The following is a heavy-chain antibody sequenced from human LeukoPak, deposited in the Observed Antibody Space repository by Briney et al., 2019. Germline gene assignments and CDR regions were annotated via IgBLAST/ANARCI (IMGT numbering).Heavy chain of an antibody. V-gene: IGHV4-34*01. J-gene: IGHJ6*03. CDR1: GGSFSGYY. CDR2: INHSGST. D-gene: IGHD5-18*01. Sequence: SETLPLTCAVYGGSFSGYYWSWIRQPPGKGLEWTGEINHSGSTNYNPSLKSRVTISVDTSKNQFSLKLSSVTAADTAVYYCASRSYGYATYYYYMDVWGKGTTVTVSS. CDR3: ASRSYGYATYYYYMDV.